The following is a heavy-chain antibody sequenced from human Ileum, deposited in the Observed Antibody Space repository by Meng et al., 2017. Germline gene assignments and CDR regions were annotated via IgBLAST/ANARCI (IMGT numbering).Heavy chain of an antibody. V-gene: IGHV4-4*02. CDR3: ARHGGYYQDF. Sequence: LRAAAVGLVKVSSTLSLPRLVSGASISVVSYWSWVRQSPGKGLEWIGQIDHLGIAYYKPSLKSRVTMSIDQSKSQFSLRLTSVSAADTAVYYCARHGGYYQDFWGQGTLVTVSS. J-gene: IGHJ4*02. D-gene: IGHD4-23*01. CDR2: IDHLGIA. CDR1: GASISVVSY.